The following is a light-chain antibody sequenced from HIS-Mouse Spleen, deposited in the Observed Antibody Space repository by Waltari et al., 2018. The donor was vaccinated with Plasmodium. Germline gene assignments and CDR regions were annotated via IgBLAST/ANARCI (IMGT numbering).Light chain of an antibody. CDR2: QDS. CDR3: QAWDSSTVV. V-gene: IGLV3-1*01. J-gene: IGLJ2*01. Sequence: SYELTQPPSVSVSLGQMARITCSGDKLGDKYACWYQQKPGQSPVLVIYQDSKRPSGIPERFSGSNSGNTATLTISGTQAMDEADYYCQAWDSSTVVFGGGTKLTVL. CDR1: KLGDKY.